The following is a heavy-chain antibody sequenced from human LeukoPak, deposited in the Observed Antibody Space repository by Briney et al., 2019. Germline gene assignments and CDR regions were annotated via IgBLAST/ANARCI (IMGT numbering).Heavy chain of an antibody. CDR2: IYYSGST. V-gene: IGHV4-59*01. J-gene: IGHJ4*02. CDR1: GGSISSYY. D-gene: IGHD3-10*01. Sequence: SETLSLTCTVSGGSISSYYWSWIRQPPGKGLEWIGYIYYSGSTNYNPSLKSRVTISVDTSKNQFSLKLSSVTAADTAVYYCARGGFGELSPTLFDYWGQGTLVTVSS. CDR3: ARGGFGELSPTLFDY.